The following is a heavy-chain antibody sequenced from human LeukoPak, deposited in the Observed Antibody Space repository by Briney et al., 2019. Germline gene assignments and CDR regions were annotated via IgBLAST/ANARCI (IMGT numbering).Heavy chain of an antibody. J-gene: IGHJ4*02. D-gene: IGHD6-19*01. Sequence: PGGSLRLSCTASGFTFGDYAMSWFRQAPGKGLEWVGFIRSKAYGGTTEYAASVKGRFTISRDDSKSIAYLQMNSLKTEDTAVYYCARSIAVAGTPSGDYWGQGTLVTVSS. CDR1: GFTFGDYA. CDR2: IRSKAYGGTT. CDR3: ARSIAVAGTPSGDY. V-gene: IGHV3-49*03.